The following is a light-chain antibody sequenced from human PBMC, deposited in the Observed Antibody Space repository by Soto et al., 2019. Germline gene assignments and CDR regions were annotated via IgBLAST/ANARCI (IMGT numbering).Light chain of an antibody. Sequence: QSALTQPASVSGSPGQSITISCTGTSSDVGAYDYVSWYQQHPEKAPKLMIYEVSNRPSGVSNRFSGSKSVTTATLTISGLQADDEADYYCSSYTSSSTRVFGTGTKVTVL. V-gene: IGLV2-14*03. CDR1: SSDVGAYDY. CDR2: EVS. CDR3: SSYTSSSTRV. J-gene: IGLJ1*01.